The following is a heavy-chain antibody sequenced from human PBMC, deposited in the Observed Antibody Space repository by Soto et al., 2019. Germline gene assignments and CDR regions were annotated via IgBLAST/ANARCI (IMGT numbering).Heavy chain of an antibody. CDR2: IIPIFGTA. D-gene: IGHD2-15*01. CDR3: ARDGVVVAATEIYYYGMDV. Sequence: QVQLVQSGAEVKKPGSSVKVSCKASGGTFSSYAISCVRQAHGQGLDWMGGIIPIFGTANYEQKIQGRVTITADESTSTADMELSSLRSEDTAVYSCARDGVVVAATEIYYYGMDVWCQGTTVTVSS. V-gene: IGHV1-69*12. CDR1: GGTFSSYA. J-gene: IGHJ6*02.